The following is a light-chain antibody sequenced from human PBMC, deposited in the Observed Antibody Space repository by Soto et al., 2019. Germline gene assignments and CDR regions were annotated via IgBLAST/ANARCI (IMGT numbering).Light chain of an antibody. J-gene: IGLJ2*01. CDR2: GNS. V-gene: IGLV1-40*01. Sequence: QSVLTQPPSVSGAPGQRVTISCTGSSSNIGADYDVHWYQQLPGTAPKLLIYGNSNRPSGVPDRFSGSKSGTSASLAITGLHAEDEADYYCQSYDSSLSVVFGGGTKLTVL. CDR3: QSYDSSLSVV. CDR1: SSNIGADYD.